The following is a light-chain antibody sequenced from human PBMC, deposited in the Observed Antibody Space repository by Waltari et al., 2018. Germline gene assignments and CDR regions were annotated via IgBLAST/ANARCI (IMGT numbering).Light chain of an antibody. CDR2: RDD. Sequence: QSVLTQPPSASGTPGQRVTISCSGSTSNIGSNYVNWYQQVPGTAPKVLLSRDDQRPSGVPDRFSGFKSGTSASLAISGLQSEDEADYYCATWDDSLNGVFGGGTKLTVL. V-gene: IGLV1-44*01. J-gene: IGLJ3*02. CDR3: ATWDDSLNGV. CDR1: TSNIGSNY.